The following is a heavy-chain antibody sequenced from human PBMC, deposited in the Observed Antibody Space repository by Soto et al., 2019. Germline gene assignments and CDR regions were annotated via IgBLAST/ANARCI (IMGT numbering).Heavy chain of an antibody. D-gene: IGHD2-15*01. CDR2: IYPGDSDT. CDR1: GYSFTIYL. J-gene: IGHJ3*02. CDR3: GVVAATGAFDI. Sequence: GESLNISCKGSGYSFTIYLIGWVRQMPGKGLEWMGIIYPGDSDTRYSPSFQGQVTISADKSISTAYLQWSSLKASDTAMYYCGVVAATGAFDIWGQGTMVTVSS. V-gene: IGHV5-51*01.